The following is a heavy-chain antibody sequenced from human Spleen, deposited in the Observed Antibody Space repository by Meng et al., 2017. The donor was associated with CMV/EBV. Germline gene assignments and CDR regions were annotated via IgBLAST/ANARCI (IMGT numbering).Heavy chain of an antibody. D-gene: IGHD2-2*01. V-gene: IGHV4-34*01. Sequence: SETLSLTCAVYGGSFSGYYWSWIRQPPGKGLEWIGEINHSGSTNYNPSLKSRVTISVDTSKNQFSLKLSSVTAADTAVYYCARRPYPYYYYGMDVWGQGTTVTVSS. J-gene: IGHJ6*02. CDR2: INHSGST. CDR3: ARRPYPYYYYGMDV. CDR1: GGSFSGYY.